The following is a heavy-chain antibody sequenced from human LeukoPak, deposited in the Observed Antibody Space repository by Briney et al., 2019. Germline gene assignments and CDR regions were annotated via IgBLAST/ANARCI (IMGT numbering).Heavy chain of an antibody. Sequence: ASVKVSCKASGYTFTVYYMHWVRQAPGQGLEWMGWINPNSGGTNYAQKFQGRVTMTRDTSISTAYMELSRLRSDDTAVYYCARGIITMIVVDPFLDYWGQGTLVTVSS. J-gene: IGHJ4*02. V-gene: IGHV1-2*02. CDR1: GYTFTVYY. CDR3: ARGIITMIVVDPFLDY. CDR2: INPNSGGT. D-gene: IGHD3-22*01.